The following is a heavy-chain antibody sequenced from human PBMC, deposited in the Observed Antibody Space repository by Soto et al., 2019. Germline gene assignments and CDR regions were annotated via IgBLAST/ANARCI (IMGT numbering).Heavy chain of an antibody. Sequence: CASVKVSCKASGYRFTNYGMHWVRQAPGQRLEWMGWINGGNGNTKYSPKFQDRVTITRDTSASTVYMELSSLRSEDTAVYYCARAGEVACNINVDNKVQRTLITVS. CDR1: GYRFTNYG. V-gene: IGHV1-3*01. CDR3: ARAGEVACNINVDN. D-gene: IGHD6-19*01. J-gene: IGHJ4*02. CDR2: INGGNGNT.